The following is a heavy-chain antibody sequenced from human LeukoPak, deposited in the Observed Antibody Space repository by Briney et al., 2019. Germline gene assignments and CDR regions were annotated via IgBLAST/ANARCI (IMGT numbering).Heavy chain of an antibody. CDR3: AREQCQPDAFDI. J-gene: IGHJ3*02. D-gene: IGHD2-2*01. Sequence: GGSLRLSCAASGFTLSSYWMHWVRQAPGKGLVWVSHINNDGSNTNYADSVKGRFTISRDNAKNTLYLQMNSLRAEDTAVYYCAREQCQPDAFDIWGQGTMVTVSS. V-gene: IGHV3-74*01. CDR1: GFTLSSYW. CDR2: INNDGSNT.